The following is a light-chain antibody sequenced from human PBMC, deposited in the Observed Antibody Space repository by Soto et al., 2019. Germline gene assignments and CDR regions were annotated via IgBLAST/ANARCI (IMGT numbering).Light chain of an antibody. CDR2: GAS. CDR1: QSVSSSH. J-gene: IGKJ5*01. Sequence: EIVLTQSPGTLSLSPGERATLSCRASQSVSSSHLAWYQQKPGQAPRLLISGASHRATGIPDRFSGSGSGTDFTLTINRLEPEDFAVYYCQQYGSSPPITFGQGTRLE. V-gene: IGKV3-20*01. CDR3: QQYGSSPPIT.